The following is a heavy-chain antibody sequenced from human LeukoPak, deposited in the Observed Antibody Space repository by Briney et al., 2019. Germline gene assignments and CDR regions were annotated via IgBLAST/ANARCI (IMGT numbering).Heavy chain of an antibody. V-gene: IGHV5-51*01. J-gene: IGHJ5*02. Sequence: PGESLKISCKGSGYSFTSYWTGWVRQMPGKGLEWMGIIYPGDSDTRYSPSFQGQVTISADKSISTAYLQWSSLKASDTAMYYCARHGITIFASDQGWFDPWGQGTLVTVSS. CDR3: ARHGITIFASDQGWFDP. CDR2: IYPGDSDT. CDR1: GYSFTSYW. D-gene: IGHD3-9*01.